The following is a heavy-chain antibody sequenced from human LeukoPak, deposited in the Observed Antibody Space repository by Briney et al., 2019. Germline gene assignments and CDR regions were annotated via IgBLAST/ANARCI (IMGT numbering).Heavy chain of an antibody. Sequence: TSETLSLTCTLSVGSLTSYFWSWVRQPPGKGLEWIGNIYNRGGTNYNPSLKSRLTISVDTSKNQFSLKLSSVTAADTAVYYCATSKLQLFPFDYWGQGTLVTVSS. V-gene: IGHV4-59*08. CDR1: VGSLTSYF. J-gene: IGHJ4*02. D-gene: IGHD3-10*01. CDR3: ATSKLQLFPFDY. CDR2: IYNRGGT.